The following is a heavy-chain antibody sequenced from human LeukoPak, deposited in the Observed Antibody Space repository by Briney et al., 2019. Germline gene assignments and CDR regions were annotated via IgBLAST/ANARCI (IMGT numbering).Heavy chain of an antibody. Sequence: GGSLRLSCAASGFAFDIYWMTWVRQAPGKGLEWVANIKKDGSLKQYVDAVRGRFTVSRDNAKNSLYLQMNSLRADDTAVYYCVSLRASTVRDSFDLWGQGTMVTVSS. J-gene: IGHJ3*01. CDR1: GFAFDIYW. CDR2: IKKDGSLK. CDR3: VSLRASTVRDSFDL. D-gene: IGHD3-10*01. V-gene: IGHV3-7*01.